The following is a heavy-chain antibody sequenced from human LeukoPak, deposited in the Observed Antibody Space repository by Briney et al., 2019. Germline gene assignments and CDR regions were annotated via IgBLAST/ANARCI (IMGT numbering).Heavy chain of an antibody. V-gene: IGHV4-34*01. Sequence: SETLSLTCAVYGASFRAYYWSWIRQAPGKGLEWIGEINDSGHGRYNASLKSRVTMSVDTSKNQLSLKLKSVTAADTAVYYCASSRDLYLDAFTSYWCFDVWGRGSLVTVSS. CDR3: ASSRDLYLDAFTSYWCFDV. D-gene: IGHD3-16*01. J-gene: IGHJ2*01. CDR2: INDSGHG. CDR1: GASFRAYY.